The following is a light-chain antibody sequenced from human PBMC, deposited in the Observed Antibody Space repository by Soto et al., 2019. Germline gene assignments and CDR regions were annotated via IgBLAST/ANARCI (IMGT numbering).Light chain of an antibody. CDR3: SSYISNSIVV. J-gene: IGLJ2*01. V-gene: IGLV2-14*01. CDR2: EVS. Sequence: QSALTQPASVSGSPGQSITISCTGTSSDVGDYNYVSWYQQHPGKAPKLMIYEVSHRLSGVSNRFSGSKSGYTASLTISGPQDGDEADYYCSSYISNSIVVFGGGTKLTVL. CDR1: SSDVGDYNY.